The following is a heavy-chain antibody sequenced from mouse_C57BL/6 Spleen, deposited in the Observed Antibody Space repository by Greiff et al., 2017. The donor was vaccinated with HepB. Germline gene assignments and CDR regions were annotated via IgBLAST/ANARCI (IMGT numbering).Heavy chain of an antibody. CDR2: INPNNGGT. CDR3: ARSEGNYEAWFAY. V-gene: IGHV1-18*01. CDR1: GYTFTDYN. J-gene: IGHJ3*01. Sequence: VQLQQSGPELVKPGASVKIPCKASGYTFTDYNMDWVKQSHGKSLEWIGDINPNNGGTIYNQKFKGKATLTVDKSSSTAYMELRSLTSEDTAVYYCARSEGNYEAWFAYWGQGTLVTVSA. D-gene: IGHD2-1*01.